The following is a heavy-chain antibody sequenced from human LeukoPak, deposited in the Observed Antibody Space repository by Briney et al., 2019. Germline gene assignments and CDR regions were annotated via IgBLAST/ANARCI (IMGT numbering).Heavy chain of an antibody. CDR1: GGSISSSSYY. Sequence: SETLSLTCTVSGGSISSSSYYWGWIRQPPGKGLEWIGSIYYSGSTYYNPSLKSRVTISVDTSKNQFSLKLSSVTAADTAVYYCARAGYSSSWYPNWFDPWGQGTLVTVSS. D-gene: IGHD6-13*01. CDR3: ARAGYSSSWYPNWFDP. J-gene: IGHJ5*02. V-gene: IGHV4-39*07. CDR2: IYYSGST.